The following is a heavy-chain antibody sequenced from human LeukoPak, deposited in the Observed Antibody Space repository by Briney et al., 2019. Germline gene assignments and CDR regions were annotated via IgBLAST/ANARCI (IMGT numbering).Heavy chain of an antibody. CDR1: GFTFSGSA. J-gene: IGHJ5*02. CDR3: TRDGGTYNWFDP. CDR2: IDKKDKGYATAT. Sequence: GGSLKLSCAASGFTFSGSAIHWVRQSSGKGLEWVGQIDKKDKGYATATAYAASVKGRFTISRDDSINTAYLQMKSLKTEDTALYYCTRDGGTYNWFDPWGQGTLVTVSS. V-gene: IGHV3-73*01. D-gene: IGHD1-26*01.